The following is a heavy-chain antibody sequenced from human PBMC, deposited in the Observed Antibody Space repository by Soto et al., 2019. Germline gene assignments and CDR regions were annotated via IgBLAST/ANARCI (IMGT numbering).Heavy chain of an antibody. J-gene: IGHJ6*03. CDR1: GGSFSGYY. CDR3: ARGEDSSSWYGYYYYYMDV. V-gene: IGHV4-34*01. Sequence: QVQLQQWGAGLLKPSETLSLTCAVYGGSFSGYYWSWIRQPPGKGLEWIGEINHSGSTNYNPSLKSSVTISVDTSKNQFSLKLSSVTAADTAVYYCARGEDSSSWYGYYYYYMDVWGKGTTVTVSS. CDR2: INHSGST. D-gene: IGHD6-13*01.